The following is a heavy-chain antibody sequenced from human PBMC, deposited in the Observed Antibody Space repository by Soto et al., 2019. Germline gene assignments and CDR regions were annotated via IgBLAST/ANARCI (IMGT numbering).Heavy chain of an antibody. D-gene: IGHD3-9*01. Sequence: GGSLRLSCAASGFIFRDYYMSWIRQAPGTGLEWVSFVSSCGSTIHYADLVKGRIPISRHNAKNSLYLELNSLRAAAKAVSYRARDRRYYEILTDYPTPYGGFDLWGQGTLVTVSS. CDR1: GFIFRDYY. J-gene: IGHJ5*02. V-gene: IGHV3-11*01. CDR3: ARDRRYYEILTDYPTPYGGFDL. CDR2: VSSCGSTI.